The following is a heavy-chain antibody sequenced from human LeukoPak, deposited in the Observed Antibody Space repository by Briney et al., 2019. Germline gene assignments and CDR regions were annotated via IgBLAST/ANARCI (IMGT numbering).Heavy chain of an antibody. CDR1: GYTFTSYD. V-gene: IGHV1-8*01. CDR2: MNPNSGNT. J-gene: IGHJ4*02. D-gene: IGHD2-8*02. Sequence: ASVKVSCKASGYTFTSYDINWVRQATGQELEWMGWMNPNSGNTGYAQKFQGRVTMTRNTSISTAYMELSSLRSEDTAVYYCARGGGVAALSTLDYWGQGTLVTVSS. CDR3: ARGGGVAALSTLDY.